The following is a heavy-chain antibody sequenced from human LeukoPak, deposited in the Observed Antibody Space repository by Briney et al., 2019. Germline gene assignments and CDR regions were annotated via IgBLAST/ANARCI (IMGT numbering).Heavy chain of an antibody. J-gene: IGHJ6*02. Sequence: PGGSLRLSCAASGFNVSSNHMSWVRQAPGKGLEWVSVIYSGGSTYYADSVKGRFTISRDNSKNTLYLQMNSLRAEDTAVYYCARDTHKFFYVPAYYYYGMDVWGQGTTVTVSS. V-gene: IGHV3-66*01. CDR2: IYSGGST. CDR3: ARDTHKFFYVPAYYYYGMDV. D-gene: IGHD5/OR15-5a*01. CDR1: GFNVSSNH.